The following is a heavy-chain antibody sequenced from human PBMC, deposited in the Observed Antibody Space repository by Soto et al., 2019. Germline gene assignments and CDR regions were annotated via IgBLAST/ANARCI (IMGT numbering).Heavy chain of an antibody. J-gene: IGHJ6*02. Sequence: EVQLVESGGGLVQPGGPLSLSCEASGFTFSAYWMGWVRQAPGTGLQWVATIKTDGSEKYYVDSVTGRFTISIDNDKNSLYLQLNTLRAEDTGVYYCARPIRGSPEDVWGQGTTVTVSS. V-gene: IGHV3-7*05. CDR1: GFTFSAYW. CDR2: IKTDGSEK. CDR3: ARPIRGSPEDV. D-gene: IGHD1-20*01.